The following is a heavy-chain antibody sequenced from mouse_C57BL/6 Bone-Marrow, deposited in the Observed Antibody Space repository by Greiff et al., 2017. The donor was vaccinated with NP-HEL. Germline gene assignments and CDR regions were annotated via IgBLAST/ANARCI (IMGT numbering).Heavy chain of an antibody. D-gene: IGHD1-1*01. CDR3: ARSSFITTLVASYYFDY. J-gene: IGHJ2*01. Sequence: VQLQQPGAELVKPGASVKLSCKASGYTFTSYWMHWVKPRPGQGLEWIGMIHPNSGSTNYNEKFKSKATLTVDKSSSTAYMQLSSLTSEDSAVYYCARSSFITTLVASYYFDYWGQGTTLTVSS. CDR2: IHPNSGST. V-gene: IGHV1-64*01. CDR1: GYTFTSYW.